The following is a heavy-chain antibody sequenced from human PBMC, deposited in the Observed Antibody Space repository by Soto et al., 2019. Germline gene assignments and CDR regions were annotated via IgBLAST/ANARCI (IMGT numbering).Heavy chain of an antibody. D-gene: IGHD3-22*01. CDR1: VGSVIGYD. J-gene: IGHJ4*02. CDR3: ARETEDYYDSSGYFHRYFDY. CDR2: INHSGST. Sequence: SEKLTLTSSAYVGSVIGYDWSWIRPPAGKGLEWIGEINHSGSTNYNPSLKSRVTISVDKSKNQFSLKLRSVTAADTAVYYCARETEDYYDSSGYFHRYFDYWGQATLVTVSS. V-gene: IGHV4-34*01.